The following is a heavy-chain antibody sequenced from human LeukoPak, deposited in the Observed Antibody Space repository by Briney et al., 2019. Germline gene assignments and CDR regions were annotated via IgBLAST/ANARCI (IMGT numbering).Heavy chain of an antibody. CDR3: ARVQYYYDSSEGPYYYYYMDV. D-gene: IGHD3-22*01. V-gene: IGHV4-61*05. CDR2: IYYSGST. Sequence: PSETLSLTCTVSGDSISSSSYYWGWIRQPPGKGLEWIGYIYYSGSTNYNPSLKSRVTISVDTSKNQFSLKLSSVTAADTAVYYCARVQYYYDSSEGPYYYYYMDVWGKGTTVTVSS. CDR1: GDSISSSSYY. J-gene: IGHJ6*03.